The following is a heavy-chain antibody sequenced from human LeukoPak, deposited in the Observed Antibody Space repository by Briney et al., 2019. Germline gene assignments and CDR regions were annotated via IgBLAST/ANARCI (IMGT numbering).Heavy chain of an antibody. Sequence: GGSLRLSCAASGFTFSSYNMNWVRQAPGKGLEWVSSISSSSSSIYYADSVKGRFTISRDNAKNSLYLQMNSLRAEDTAVYYCARVMVLRYFDWSPDYWGQGTLVTVSS. CDR1: GFTFSSYN. CDR3: ARVMVLRYFDWSPDY. J-gene: IGHJ4*02. CDR2: ISSSSSSI. V-gene: IGHV3-21*01. D-gene: IGHD3-9*01.